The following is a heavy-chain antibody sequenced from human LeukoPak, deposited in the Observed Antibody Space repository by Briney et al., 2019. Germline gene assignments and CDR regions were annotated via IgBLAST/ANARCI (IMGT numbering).Heavy chain of an antibody. CDR2: INSDGSST. CDR3: AREDYDILTGYNWFDP. CDR1: GFTFSSYW. D-gene: IGHD3-9*01. J-gene: IGHJ5*02. V-gene: IGHV3-74*01. Sequence: PGGSLRLSCAASGFTFSSYWMHWVRQAPGKGLVWVSRINSDGSSTSYADSVKGRFTISRDNDKNTLYLQMNSLRAEDTAVYYCAREDYDILTGYNWFDPWGQGTLVTVSS.